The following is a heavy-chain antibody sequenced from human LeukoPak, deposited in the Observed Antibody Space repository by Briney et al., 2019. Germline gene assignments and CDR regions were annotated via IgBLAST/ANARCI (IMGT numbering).Heavy chain of an antibody. CDR1: GFTFSSYT. D-gene: IGHD3-22*01. J-gene: IGHJ4*02. CDR3: AKELTYYYDSSGYLV. Sequence: PGGSLRLSCAASGFTFSSYTMSWVRQAPGKGLEWVSAISGSGGSTYYADSVKGRFTISRDNSKNTLYLQMNSLRAEDTAVYYCAKELTYYYDSSGYLVWGQGTLVTVSS. CDR2: ISGSGGST. V-gene: IGHV3-23*01.